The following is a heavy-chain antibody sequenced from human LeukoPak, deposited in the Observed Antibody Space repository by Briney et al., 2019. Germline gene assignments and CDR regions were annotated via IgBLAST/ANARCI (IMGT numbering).Heavy chain of an antibody. V-gene: IGHV5-51*01. J-gene: IGHJ4*02. CDR2: IYPGDSDT. D-gene: IGHD6-13*01. Sequence: GESLKISCKGSGYNFTSHWIGWVRQMPGKGLEWMGIIYPGDSDTRYSPSFQGQVTISADKSISTAYLQWSSQKASDTAMYYCARLGGYSSSWYYFDYWGQGTLVTVSS. CDR3: ARLGGYSSSWYYFDY. CDR1: GYNFTSHW.